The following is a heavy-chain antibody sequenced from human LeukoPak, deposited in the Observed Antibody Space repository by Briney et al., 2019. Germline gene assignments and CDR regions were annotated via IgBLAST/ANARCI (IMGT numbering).Heavy chain of an antibody. CDR3: ARLRGQQLAPDYYYYYGMDV. CDR2: IYYSGST. D-gene: IGHD6-13*01. CDR1: GGSISSYY. J-gene: IGHJ6*04. V-gene: IGHV4-59*01. Sequence: PSETLSLTCTVSGGSISSYYWSWVRQPPGKGLEWGGYIYYSGSTNYNPSLKSRVTISVDTSTTHFSLKLSSVTAADTAVYYCARLRGQQLAPDYYYYYGMDVWGKGPTVTVSS.